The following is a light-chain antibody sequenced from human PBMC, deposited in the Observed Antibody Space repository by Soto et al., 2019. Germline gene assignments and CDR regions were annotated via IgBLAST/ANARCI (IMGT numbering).Light chain of an antibody. CDR1: SSNIGSNT. CDR2: SYN. Sequence: QSVLTQPPSASGTPGQRVTISCSGSSSNIGSNTVNWYQQLPGTAPKLLIYSYNQRPSGVPDRFSGSKSVTSASLAISGLQSEDEADYYYAAWDDSLNGYVFGTRTKLTVL. V-gene: IGLV1-44*01. J-gene: IGLJ1*01. CDR3: AAWDDSLNGYV.